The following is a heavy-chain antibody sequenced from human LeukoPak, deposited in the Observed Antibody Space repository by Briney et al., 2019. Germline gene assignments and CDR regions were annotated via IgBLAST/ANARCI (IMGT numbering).Heavy chain of an antibody. CDR1: GFTFSSYG. D-gene: IGHD3-10*01. Sequence: GGSLRLSCAASGFTFSSYGMHWVRQAPGKGLEGGALLRSDGSNQDYADSVKGRFTISRDNSKNTLYLQMSSLRAEDTAVYYCAKGAQYYGSGSHRRGHYFDSWGQGTLVTVSS. CDR3: AKGAQYYGSGSHRRGHYFDS. CDR2: LRSDGSNQ. J-gene: IGHJ4*02. V-gene: IGHV3-30*02.